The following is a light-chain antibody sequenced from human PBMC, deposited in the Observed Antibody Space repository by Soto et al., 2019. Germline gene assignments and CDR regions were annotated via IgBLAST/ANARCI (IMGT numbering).Light chain of an antibody. CDR1: QSVRSR. Sequence: DIPMTQSPSTLSASVGDRVTITCWASQSVRSRLAWYQQRPGKAPQLLIYDASTLESGVPSRFSGSGSGTEFTLTISSLQPDYSATYYCQHYNFVSWTFGQGTKVEIK. V-gene: IGKV1-5*01. J-gene: IGKJ1*01. CDR3: QHYNFVSWT. CDR2: DAS.